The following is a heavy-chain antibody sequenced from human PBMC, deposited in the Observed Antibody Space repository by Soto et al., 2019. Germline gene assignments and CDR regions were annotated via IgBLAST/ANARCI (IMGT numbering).Heavy chain of an antibody. CDR2: TYYRSKWYN. D-gene: IGHD6-19*01. CDR1: GDSVSSNSAA. CDR3: AREFRDIAVAGTFAEFDY. J-gene: IGHJ4*02. V-gene: IGHV6-1*01. Sequence: SQTLSLTCAISGDSVSSNSAAWNWIRQSPSRGLEWLGRTYYRSKWYNDYAVSVKSRITINPDTSKNKFSLQLKSVTPEDTAVYYCAREFRDIAVAGTFAEFDYWGQGTLVTVSS.